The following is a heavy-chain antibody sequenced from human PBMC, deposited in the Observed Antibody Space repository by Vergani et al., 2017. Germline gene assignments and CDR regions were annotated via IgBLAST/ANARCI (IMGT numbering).Heavy chain of an antibody. V-gene: IGHV3-23*01. D-gene: IGHD3-22*01. CDR3: AKGEPTYYYDSSGSSNWFAP. J-gene: IGHJ5*02. CDR1: GFTFSSYA. Sequence: EVQLLESGGGLVQPGGSLRLSCAASGFTFSSYAMSWVRQAPEKGLEWVSTISGSGCSTYYADSVKGRFTISRDNFKNTLYLQMNSLRAEDTAVYYCAKGEPTYYYDSSGSSNWFAPWGQGTLVTVSS. CDR2: ISGSGCST.